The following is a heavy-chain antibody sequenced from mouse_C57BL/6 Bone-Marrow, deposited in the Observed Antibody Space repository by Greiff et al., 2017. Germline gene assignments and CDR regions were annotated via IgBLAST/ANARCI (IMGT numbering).Heavy chain of an antibody. Sequence: VQLQQSGAELVRPGASVKLSCTASGFNIKDDYMHWVKQRPEQGLEWIGWIDPENGATEYASKFQGKATITADTSSNTAYLQLSSLTSEDTAVYCCTTNWAWLAYWGQGTLVTVSA. CDR2: IDPENGAT. CDR1: GFNIKDDY. V-gene: IGHV14-4*01. CDR3: TTNWAWLAY. J-gene: IGHJ3*01. D-gene: IGHD4-1*02.